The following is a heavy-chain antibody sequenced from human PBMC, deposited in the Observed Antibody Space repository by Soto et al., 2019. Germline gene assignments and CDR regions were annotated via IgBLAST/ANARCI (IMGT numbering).Heavy chain of an antibody. CDR2: IYYSGST. Sequence: SETLSLTCTVSGSSISSYYWSWIRQPPGKGLEWIGYIYYSGSTNYNPSLKSRVTISVDTSKNQFSLKLSSVTAADTAVYYCARNGVGATTRANYYYYGMDVWGQGTTVT. CDR3: ARNGVGATTRANYYYYGMDV. J-gene: IGHJ6*02. D-gene: IGHD1-26*01. CDR1: GSSISSYY. V-gene: IGHV4-59*08.